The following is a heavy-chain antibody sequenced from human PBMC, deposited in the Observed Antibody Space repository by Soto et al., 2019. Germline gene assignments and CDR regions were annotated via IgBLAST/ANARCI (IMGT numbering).Heavy chain of an antibody. J-gene: IGHJ4*01. CDR1: GYSFTTYW. Sequence: GESLKISCKGSGYSFTTYWIAWVRQMPGKGLEWVGIIYPGDSDTRYSPSFEGHVTISVDKSISTAFLQWNSLKASDNAIYYCARHITSAPKDYWGKVTLFTASS. D-gene: IGHD3-10*01. V-gene: IGHV5-51*01. CDR2: IYPGDSDT. CDR3: ARHITSAPKDY.